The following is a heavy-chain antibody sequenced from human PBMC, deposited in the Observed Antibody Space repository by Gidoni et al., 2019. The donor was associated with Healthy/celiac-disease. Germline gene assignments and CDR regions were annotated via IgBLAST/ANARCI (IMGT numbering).Heavy chain of an antibody. D-gene: IGHD3-16*01. CDR3: ARDRTFFGFDY. Sequence: EVQLVESGGGLVKPGGSLRLSCAASGFTFSSHSMNWVRQAPGKGLELVSSISSSSSYIYYADSVKGRFTISRDNAKNSLYLQMNSLRAEDTAVYYCARDRTFFGFDYWGQGTLVTVSS. V-gene: IGHV3-21*01. J-gene: IGHJ4*02. CDR2: ISSSSSYI. CDR1: GFTFSSHS.